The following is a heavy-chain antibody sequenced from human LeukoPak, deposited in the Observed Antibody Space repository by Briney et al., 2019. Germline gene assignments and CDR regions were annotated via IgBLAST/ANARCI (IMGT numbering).Heavy chain of an antibody. V-gene: IGHV4-59*08. D-gene: IGHD6-13*01. CDR3: ARSSGYSSSRGLNWFDP. CDR1: GGSISSYY. CDR2: IYYSGST. J-gene: IGHJ5*02. Sequence: SETLSLTCTVSGGSISSYYWSWIRQPPGEGLGWIGFIYYSGSTNQNPSLKSRVTISVDTSKDQFSLKLSSVTAADTAVYYCARSSGYSSSRGLNWFDPWGPGTLVTVSS.